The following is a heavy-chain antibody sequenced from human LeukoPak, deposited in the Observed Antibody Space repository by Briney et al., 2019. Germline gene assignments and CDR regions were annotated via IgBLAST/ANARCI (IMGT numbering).Heavy chain of an antibody. CDR1: GYTFTNYA. CDR2: INPGNGDT. V-gene: IGHV1-3*01. D-gene: IGHD2-15*01. J-gene: IGHJ6*02. CDR3: ARDRWHCRVNCDSVYYFALDV. Sequence: GASVTVSFTGSGYTFTNYAIHWVRQAPRQSLEWLGWINPGNGDTKYSQDFQGRVTINTDTSAATAYVELNSLTSEDTAVYYCARDRWHCRVNCDSVYYFALDVWGQGTTVTVSS.